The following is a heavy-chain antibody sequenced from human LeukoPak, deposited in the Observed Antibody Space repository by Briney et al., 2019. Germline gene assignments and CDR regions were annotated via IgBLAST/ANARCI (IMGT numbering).Heavy chain of an antibody. CDR1: GGSISSYY. Sequence: NASETLSLTCTVSGGSISSYYWSWIRQPPGKGLEWIGYIYYSGSTNYNPSLKSRVTISVDTSKNQFSLKLSSVTAADTAVYYCARVRGYSSGWYPAWGQGTLVTVSS. D-gene: IGHD6-19*01. CDR2: IYYSGST. V-gene: IGHV4-59*01. CDR3: ARVRGYSSGWYPA. J-gene: IGHJ5*02.